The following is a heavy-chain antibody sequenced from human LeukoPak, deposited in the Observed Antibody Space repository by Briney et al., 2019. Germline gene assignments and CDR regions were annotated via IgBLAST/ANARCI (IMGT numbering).Heavy chain of an antibody. CDR2: IYPGDSDT. Sequence: GESLKISCKRSGYNFTNYWIGWVRQMPGKGLGWRGIIYPGDSDTRYSPSFQGQVTISADKTISTAYLQWSSLKASDTAMYYCARHGTMYSPGDSWGQGTLVTVSS. CDR1: GYNFTNYW. CDR3: ARHGTMYSPGDS. J-gene: IGHJ4*02. D-gene: IGHD5-18*01. V-gene: IGHV5-51*01.